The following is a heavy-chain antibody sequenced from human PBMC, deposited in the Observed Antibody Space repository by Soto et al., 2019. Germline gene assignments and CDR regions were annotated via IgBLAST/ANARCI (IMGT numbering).Heavy chain of an antibody. D-gene: IGHD2-2*01. CDR2: IYWDDDK. CDR3: AHRRRYCSSTSCYSSIDY. Sequence: LTCTFSGFSLSTSGVGVGWIRQPPGKALEWLALIYWDDDKRYSPSLKSRLTITKDTSKNQVVLTMTNMDPVDTATYYCAHRRRYCSSTSCYSSIDYWGQGTLVTVSS. CDR1: GFSLSTSGVG. J-gene: IGHJ4*02. V-gene: IGHV2-5*02.